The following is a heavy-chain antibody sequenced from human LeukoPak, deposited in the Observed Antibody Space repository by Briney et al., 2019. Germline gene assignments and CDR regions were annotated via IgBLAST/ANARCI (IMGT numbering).Heavy chain of an antibody. J-gene: IGHJ6*03. V-gene: IGHV3-23*01. D-gene: IGHD4-23*01. Sequence: RGSLRLSCVVSGFTFSTHAMTWVRQAPGKGLERVSDISGPGGTTYYAASVKGRFTISRDNSKNTLFLQMNSLRAEDTAVYYCARDPGVIPVHYMDAWGKGTTVIVSS. CDR1: GFTFSTHA. CDR2: ISGPGGTT. CDR3: ARDPGVIPVHYMDA.